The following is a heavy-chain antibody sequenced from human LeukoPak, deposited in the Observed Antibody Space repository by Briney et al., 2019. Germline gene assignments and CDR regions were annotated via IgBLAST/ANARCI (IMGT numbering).Heavy chain of an antibody. J-gene: IGHJ6*02. D-gene: IGHD4-11*01. CDR2: IYYSGST. Sequence: SETLSLTCTVSGGSISNYYWSWIRQPPGKGLEWIGYIYYSGSTNYNPSLKSRVTISVDTSKNQFSLKLSSVTAADTAVYYCAREGSLTTNYGMDVWGQGTTVTVSS. CDR3: AREGSLTTNYGMDV. CDR1: GGSISNYY. V-gene: IGHV4-59*01.